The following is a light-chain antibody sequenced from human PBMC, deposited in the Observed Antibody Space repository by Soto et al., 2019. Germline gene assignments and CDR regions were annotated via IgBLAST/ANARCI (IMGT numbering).Light chain of an antibody. J-gene: IGKJ1*01. CDR3: QQYGSSGT. V-gene: IGKV3-20*01. CDR1: QSVSNNY. Sequence: EIVLTQSPGTLSLSPGERATLSRRASQSVSNNYLAWYQQKPGKAPRLLIYGASNRATGIPDRLSGSGSGTDFTLTIRRLEPEDFTVYYCQQYGSSGTFGQGTKVDIK. CDR2: GAS.